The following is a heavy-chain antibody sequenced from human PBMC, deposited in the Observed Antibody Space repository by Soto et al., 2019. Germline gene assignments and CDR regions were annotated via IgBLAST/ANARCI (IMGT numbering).Heavy chain of an antibody. CDR1: GGSISPYY. CDR3: AKGGTSSLPFDY. CDR2: IHYSGNT. D-gene: IGHD2-2*01. V-gene: IGHV4-59*01. J-gene: IGHJ4*01. Sequence: QVQLQESGPGLVKPSETLSLTCTVSGGSISPYYWSWIRQPPGKGLEWIENIHYSGNTDYNPYYPSPKSRVTISLDTSTNQFSLQLTSVTPADTAVYYCAKGGTSSLPFDYWGHGILVTVSS.